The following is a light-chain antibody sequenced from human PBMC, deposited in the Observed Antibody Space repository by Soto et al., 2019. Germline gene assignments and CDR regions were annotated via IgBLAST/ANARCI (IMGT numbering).Light chain of an antibody. V-gene: IGKV3-20*01. CDR3: QQYGSSLPIT. CDR2: GAS. J-gene: IGKJ5*01. CDR1: QSVSSSY. Sequence: EIVLTQSPGTLSLSPGERATLSCRASQSVSSSYLAWYQQKPGQAPRLLIYGASSSATGIPDRFSGSGSGTDFTLTISRLEPEDFEVYYCQQYGSSLPITFGQGTRLEIK.